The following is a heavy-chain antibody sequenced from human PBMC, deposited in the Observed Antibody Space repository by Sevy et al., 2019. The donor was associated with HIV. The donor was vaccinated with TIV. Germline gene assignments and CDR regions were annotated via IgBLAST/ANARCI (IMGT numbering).Heavy chain of an antibody. Sequence: GGSLRLSCAASGFTFNRYSMHWVRQAPGKGLEWVATISFDATTKHYPDSVKGRFTISRDNFQNSLFLQMDSLRPEDMAVYYCALERLSSDVAEYFQNWGQGTLVTVSS. CDR3: ALERLSSDVAEYFQN. D-gene: IGHD1-1*01. CDR1: GFTFNRYS. J-gene: IGHJ1*01. V-gene: IGHV3-30-3*01. CDR2: ISFDATTK.